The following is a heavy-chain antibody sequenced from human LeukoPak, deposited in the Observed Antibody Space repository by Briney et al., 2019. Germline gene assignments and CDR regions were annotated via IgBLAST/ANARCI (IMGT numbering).Heavy chain of an antibody. Sequence: SQTLSLTCAISGDIVSSNSVTWNWIRQSPSRGLEWLGRTYYRSTWYNDYAVSVRGRITVNPDTSKNQFSLHLNSVSPEDTAVYYCARRLTQYDCFDPWGQGILVTVSS. D-gene: IGHD2-2*01. CDR3: ARRLTQYDCFDP. V-gene: IGHV6-1*01. J-gene: IGHJ5*02. CDR1: GDIVSSNSVT. CDR2: TYYRSTWYN.